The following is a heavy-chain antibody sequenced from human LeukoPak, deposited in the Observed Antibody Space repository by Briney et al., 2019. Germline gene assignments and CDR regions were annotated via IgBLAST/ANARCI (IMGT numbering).Heavy chain of an antibody. CDR2: VNPRSGDA. V-gene: IGHV1-8*03. CDR1: GYTFISYN. J-gene: IGHJ6*03. Sequence: ASVRVSCKASGYTFISYNINWLRQATGQGLEWMGWVNPRSGDAGYLQKFQGRLTITRDSSIDTAYMDLSGLSSEDTAVYYCARGPEGYYYYYYMDVWGKGTTVTVSS. CDR3: ARGPEGYYYYYYMDV.